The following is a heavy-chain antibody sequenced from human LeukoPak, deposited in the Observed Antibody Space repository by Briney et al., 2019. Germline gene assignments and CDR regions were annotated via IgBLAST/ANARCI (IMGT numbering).Heavy chain of an antibody. CDR1: GYTFTGYY. J-gene: IGHJ4*02. CDR2: INPNSGGT. Sequence: ASVKVSCKASGYTFTGYYMHWVRQAPGQGLEWMGWINPNSGGTNYAQKFQGRVTMTRDTSISTAYMELSRLRSDDTAGYYYAREGAWLLLNSYFDYWGQGTLVTVSS. CDR3: AREGAWLLLNSYFDY. V-gene: IGHV1-2*02. D-gene: IGHD3-22*01.